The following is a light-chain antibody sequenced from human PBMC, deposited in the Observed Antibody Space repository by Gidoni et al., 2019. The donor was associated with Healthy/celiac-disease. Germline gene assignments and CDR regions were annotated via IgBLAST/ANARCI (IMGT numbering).Light chain of an antibody. Sequence: DIVMTQSPDSLAVSLGERATINCKSSQSVLYRSNNKNYLAWYQQKPGQPPKLLIYWTSTRESGVPDRYSGSGSGTDFTRTISSLQAEDVAVYYCQQYYSTPWTFXQXTKVXIK. J-gene: IGKJ1*01. V-gene: IGKV4-1*01. CDR2: WTS. CDR3: QQYYSTPWT. CDR1: QSVLYRSNNKNY.